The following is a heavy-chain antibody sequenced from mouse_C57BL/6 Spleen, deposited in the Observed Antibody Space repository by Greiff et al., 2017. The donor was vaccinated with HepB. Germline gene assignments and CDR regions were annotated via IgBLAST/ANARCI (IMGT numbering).Heavy chain of an antibody. Sequence: EVHLVESGGGLVQPGGSLKLSCAASGFTFSDYYMYWVRQTPEKRLEWVAYISNGGGSTYYPDTVKGRFTISRDNAKNTLYLQMSRLKSEDTAMYYCARQITDGYYPYYAMDYWGQGTSVTVSS. CDR1: GFTFSDYY. V-gene: IGHV5-12*01. D-gene: IGHD2-3*01. CDR3: ARQITDGYYPYYAMDY. CDR2: ISNGGGST. J-gene: IGHJ4*01.